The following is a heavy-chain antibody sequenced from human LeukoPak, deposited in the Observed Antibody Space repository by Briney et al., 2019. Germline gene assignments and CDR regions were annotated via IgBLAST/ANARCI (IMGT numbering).Heavy chain of an antibody. V-gene: IGHV3-23*01. CDR2: IGASGGST. CDR1: GFTFSSYA. D-gene: IGHD6-19*01. J-gene: IGHJ4*02. CDR3: AKKGTVAGTGYFDY. Sequence: PGGSLRLSCAASGFTFSSYAMSWVRQAPGKGLDWVSGIGASGGSTYYADSVKGRFTISRDNSKNTLYLQMNSLRAEDTAVYYCAKKGTVAGTGYFDYWGQGTLVTVSS.